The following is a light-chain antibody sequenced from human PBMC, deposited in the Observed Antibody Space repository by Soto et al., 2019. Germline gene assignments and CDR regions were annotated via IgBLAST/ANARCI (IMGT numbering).Light chain of an antibody. CDR2: DDS. Sequence: SVLTQPRSRSVAPGQDDINSCSGSSSYLAYNSLFWHQRLPGTAPKLLMYDDSKRPSGIPARSSGSKYGTSPTLAITAPETGDEADYYCGAGDESLNVYVLGSATKVNVL. CDR3: GAGDESLNVYV. CDR1: SSYLAYNS. V-gene: IGLV1-51*01. J-gene: IGLJ1*01.